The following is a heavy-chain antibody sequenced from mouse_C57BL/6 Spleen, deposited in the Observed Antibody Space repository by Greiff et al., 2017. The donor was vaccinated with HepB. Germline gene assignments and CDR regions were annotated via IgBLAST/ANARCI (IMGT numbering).Heavy chain of an antibody. CDR3: ARHEERWGGVSAMDY. CDR1: GYTFTEYT. D-gene: IGHD2-3*01. Sequence: VQGVESGAELVKPGASVKLSCKASGYTFTEYTIHWVKQRSGQGLEWIGWFYPGSGSIKYNEKFKDKATLTADKSSSTVYMELSRLTSEDSAVYFCARHEERWGGVSAMDYWGQGTSVTVSS. CDR2: FYPGSGSI. V-gene: IGHV1-62-2*01. J-gene: IGHJ4*01.